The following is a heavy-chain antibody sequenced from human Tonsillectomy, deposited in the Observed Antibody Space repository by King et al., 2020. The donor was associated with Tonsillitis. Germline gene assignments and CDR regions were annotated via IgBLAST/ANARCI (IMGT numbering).Heavy chain of an antibody. CDR1: GGSISSSSYY. D-gene: IGHD6-13*01. CDR2: IYYSGST. CDR3: ARGTFIAAGDSFDY. Sequence: LQLQESGPGLVKPSETLSLTCTVSGGSISSSSYYWGWIRQPPGKGLGWIGNIYYSGSTYFNPSLKCRVTISVATSKNQFSLKLSSVTAADTAVYYCARGTFIAAGDSFDYWGQGTLVTVSS. J-gene: IGHJ4*02. V-gene: IGHV4-39*01.